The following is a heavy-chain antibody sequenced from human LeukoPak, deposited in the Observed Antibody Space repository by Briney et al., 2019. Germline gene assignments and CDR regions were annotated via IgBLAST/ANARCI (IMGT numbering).Heavy chain of an antibody. D-gene: IGHD3-10*01. V-gene: IGHV4-59*01. J-gene: IGHJ4*02. CDR1: GGSISGYY. Sequence: PSETLSLTCSVSGGSISGYYWSWIRQPPGRGLEWIGLIHYRGSTNYNPSLKSRVTMSLEKSSNQFSLMLSSATAADTAVYYCARINYYASDGSFTGDYWGQGTLVTVSS. CDR2: IHYRGST. CDR3: ARINYYASDGSFTGDY.